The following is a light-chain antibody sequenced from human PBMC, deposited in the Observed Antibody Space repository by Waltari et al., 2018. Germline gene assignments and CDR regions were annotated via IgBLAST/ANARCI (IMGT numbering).Light chain of an antibody. CDR2: EVS. Sequence: QSALTQPASVSGSPGQSLTISCPGTTSHLGRYTLVPWYQHHPGKAPQPRIFEVSERPSGVSNRFSGSKSGNTASLTISGLQAEDEADYHCCSYAGNSIYVFGTGTRVTVL. V-gene: IGLV2-23*02. CDR1: TSHLGRYTL. CDR3: CSYAGNSIYV. J-gene: IGLJ1*01.